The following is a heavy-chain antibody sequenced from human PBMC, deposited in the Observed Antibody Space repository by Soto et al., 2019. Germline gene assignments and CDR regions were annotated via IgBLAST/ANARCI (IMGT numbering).Heavy chain of an antibody. D-gene: IGHD3-10*01. CDR1: GFTFSSYG. CDR3: AKGSGSYYFWAAADY. CDR2: ISYDGSNK. Sequence: QVQLVESGGGVVQPGRSLRLSCAASGFTFSSYGMHWVRQAPGKGLEWVAVISYDGSNKYYADSVKGRITISRDNSKNTRYLQMNSLRAEDTAVYYCAKGSGSYYFWAAADYWGQGTLVTVSS. V-gene: IGHV3-30*18. J-gene: IGHJ4*02.